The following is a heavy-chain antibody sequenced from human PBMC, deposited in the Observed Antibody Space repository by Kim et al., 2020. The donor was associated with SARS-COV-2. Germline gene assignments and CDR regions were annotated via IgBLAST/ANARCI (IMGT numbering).Heavy chain of an antibody. D-gene: IGHD1-26*01. CDR2: IYYSGST. Sequence: SETLSLTCTVSGGSISSSSYYWGWIRQPPGKGLEWIGSIYYSGSTYYNPSLKSRVTISVDTSKNQFSLKLSSVTAADTAVYYCARRTAGRNCFDPWGQGTLVTVSS. CDR1: GGSISSSSYY. V-gene: IGHV4-39*01. J-gene: IGHJ5*02. CDR3: ARRTAGRNCFDP.